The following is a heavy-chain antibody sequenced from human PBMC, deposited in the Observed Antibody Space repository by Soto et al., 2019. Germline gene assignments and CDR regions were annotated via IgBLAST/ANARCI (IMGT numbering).Heavy chain of an antibody. V-gene: IGHV1-2*02. CDR2: INAHSGGT. D-gene: IGHD6-6*01. Sequence: GASVKVSCKASRFSFAGYYIQWRGQAPGQGLEWMGWINAHSGGTEYAQKFQGRVTLTRDTSIATAYLTLNSLTSDDTALYYCAKDLTRQLAYWLDPWGQGTQVTVSS. CDR3: AKDLTRQLAYWLDP. J-gene: IGHJ5*02. CDR1: RFSFAGYY.